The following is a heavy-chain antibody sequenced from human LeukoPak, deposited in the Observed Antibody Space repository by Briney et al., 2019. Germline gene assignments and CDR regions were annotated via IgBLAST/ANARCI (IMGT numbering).Heavy chain of an antibody. D-gene: IGHD1-1*01. CDR2: ITWNSDDM. Sequence: GRSLRLSCAASGFSFEAYGMYWVRQAPGKGLEWVSGITWNSDDMSYADSVKGRFTISRDNAKNCLYLQMNSLTVEDTALYYCTRVTSWRTGFDYWGQGTLVTVSS. CDR3: TRVTSWRTGFDY. CDR1: GFSFEAYG. V-gene: IGHV3-9*01. J-gene: IGHJ4*02.